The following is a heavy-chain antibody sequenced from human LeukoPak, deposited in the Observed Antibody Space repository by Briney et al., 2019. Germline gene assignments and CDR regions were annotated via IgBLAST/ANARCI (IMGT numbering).Heavy chain of an antibody. CDR1: GLSFSDYY. Sequence: PGGSLRLFCEVSGLSFSDYYIDWVRQAPGRGLEWVGRTRNKAKGHTTAYAASLEGRFTISRDGSKNSVYLQMNSLKIEDTAVYYCTRVGYYDRNGDSIDALDIWGQGTWVTVSS. CDR2: TRNKAKGHTT. D-gene: IGHD3-22*01. CDR3: TRVGYYDRNGDSIDALDI. J-gene: IGHJ3*02. V-gene: IGHV3-72*01.